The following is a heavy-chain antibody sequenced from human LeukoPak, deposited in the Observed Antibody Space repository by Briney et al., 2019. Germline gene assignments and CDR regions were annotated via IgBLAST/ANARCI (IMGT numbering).Heavy chain of an antibody. CDR3: ARAHSSSHNWFDP. J-gene: IGHJ5*02. Sequence: GGSMTLSCPAYGFTFSNYWMRWVRQAAGKGREWVANSKEDGSEKNYVESVKGQFTISRENSKNTLYLQMNSLRAEDTAVYYCARAHSSSHNWFDPWGQGTLVTVSS. D-gene: IGHD6-13*01. CDR1: GFTFSNYW. CDR2: SKEDGSEK. V-gene: IGHV3-7*01.